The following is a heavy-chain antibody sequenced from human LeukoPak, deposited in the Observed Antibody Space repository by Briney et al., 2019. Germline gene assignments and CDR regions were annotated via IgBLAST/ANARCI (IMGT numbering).Heavy chain of an antibody. CDR1: GYTFTSYG. J-gene: IGHJ4*02. CDR3: ARGPRYYYDSSGYFPVDY. CDR2: ISAYNGNT. V-gene: IGHV1-18*01. D-gene: IGHD3-22*01. Sequence: ASVKVSCKASGYTFTSYGISWVQQAPGQGLEWMGWISAYNGNTNYAQKLQGRVTMTTDTSTSTAYMELRGLRSDDTAVYYCARGPRYYYDSSGYFPVDYWGQGTLVTVSS.